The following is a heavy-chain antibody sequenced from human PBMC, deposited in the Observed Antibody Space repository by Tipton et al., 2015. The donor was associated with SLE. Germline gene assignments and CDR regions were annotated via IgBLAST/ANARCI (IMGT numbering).Heavy chain of an antibody. CDR2: IYYSGST. J-gene: IGHJ6*02. Sequence: TLSLTCTVSGDSVRGSYWSWIRQPPGKGLEWIGYIYYSGSTNYNPSLKSRVTISVDTSKNQFSLKLSSVTAADTAVYYCARIYAAGDYYYGMDVWGQGTTVTVSS. CDR1: GDSVRGSY. D-gene: IGHD6-13*01. V-gene: IGHV4-59*02. CDR3: ARIYAAGDYYYGMDV.